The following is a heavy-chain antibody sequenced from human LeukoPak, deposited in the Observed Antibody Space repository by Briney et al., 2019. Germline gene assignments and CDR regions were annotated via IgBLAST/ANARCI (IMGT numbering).Heavy chain of an antibody. J-gene: IGHJ5*02. CDR3: AKDQGARYYGSGSSWFDP. CDR1: GLRFSNCW. D-gene: IGHD3-10*01. Sequence: GGSLRLSCAASGLRFSNCWMHWVRQAPGKGLVWLSHITSDGSGTSYADSVKGRFTISRDNAKYTLYLQMNSLRAEDTAVYYCAKDQGARYYGSGSSWFDPWGQGTLVTVSS. V-gene: IGHV3-74*01. CDR2: ITSDGSGT.